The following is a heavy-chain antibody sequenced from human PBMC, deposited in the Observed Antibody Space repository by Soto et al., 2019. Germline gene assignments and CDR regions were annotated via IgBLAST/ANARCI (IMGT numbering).Heavy chain of an antibody. CDR2: IIPILGTA. CDR3: ARMGANGVRYYFDY. J-gene: IGHJ4*02. Sequence: GASVKVSCKASGVTFSSYAISWVRQAPGQGLEWMGGIIPILGTANYAQKFQGRVTITADESTSTAYMELSSLRSEDTAVYYCARMGANGVRYYFDYWGQGTLVTVSS. CDR1: GVTFSSYA. D-gene: IGHD2-8*01. V-gene: IGHV1-69*13.